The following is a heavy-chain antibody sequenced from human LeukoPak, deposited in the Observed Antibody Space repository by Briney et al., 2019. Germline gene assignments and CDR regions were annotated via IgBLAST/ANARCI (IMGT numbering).Heavy chain of an antibody. Sequence: GGSLRLSCAASGFTFDYYWMHWVRQAPGKGLMWVSRINTDGSNTHYADSVKGRFTISRDNAKNTLYLQMNGLRVEDTAVYYCVVWGEDRSGHRFDFWGQGTLVTVSS. CDR2: INTDGSNT. CDR1: GFTFDYYW. J-gene: IGHJ4*02. CDR3: VVWGEDRSGHRFDF. D-gene: IGHD3-22*01. V-gene: IGHV3-74*01.